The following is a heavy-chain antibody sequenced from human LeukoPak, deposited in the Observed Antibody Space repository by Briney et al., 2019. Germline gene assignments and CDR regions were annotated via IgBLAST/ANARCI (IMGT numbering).Heavy chain of an antibody. J-gene: IGHJ4*02. CDR3: ARGEDILTGYFDY. D-gene: IGHD3-9*01. V-gene: IGHV1-3*03. CDR2: INAGNGNT. CDR1: GYTFTSYG. Sequence: ASVKVSCKASGYTFTSYGISWVRQAPGQRLEWMGWINAGNGNTKYSQEFQGRVTITRDTSASTAYMELSSLRSEDMAVYYCARGEDILTGYFDYWGQGTLVTVSS.